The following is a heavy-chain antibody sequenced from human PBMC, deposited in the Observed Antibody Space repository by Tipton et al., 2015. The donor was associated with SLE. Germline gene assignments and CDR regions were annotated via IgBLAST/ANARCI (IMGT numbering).Heavy chain of an antibody. Sequence: SLRLSCAADGFTFSEYAMHWVRQAPEKGLEWISAITDDDTTFYADSVKGRFTISRDNSKKSLFLQMDSLRGEDTAVYYCAKAGCSSTSCPFDSWGQGTQVTVSS. CDR3: AKAGCSSTSCPFDS. V-gene: IGHV3-23*01. CDR1: GFTFSEYA. J-gene: IGHJ4*02. D-gene: IGHD2-2*01. CDR2: ITDDDTT.